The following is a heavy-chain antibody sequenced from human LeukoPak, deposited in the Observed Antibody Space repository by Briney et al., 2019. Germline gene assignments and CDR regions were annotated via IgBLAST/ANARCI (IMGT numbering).Heavy chain of an antibody. J-gene: IGHJ3*02. CDR2: IYYSGST. Sequence: SETLSLTCTVSGGSISSYYWSWIRQPPGKGLEWIGYIYYSGSTNYNPSLKSRVTISVDTSKNQFSLKLSSVTAADTAVYYCAREKAAAASDAFDIWGQGTMVTVSS. CDR1: GGSISSYY. CDR3: AREKAAAASDAFDI. D-gene: IGHD6-13*01. V-gene: IGHV4-59*01.